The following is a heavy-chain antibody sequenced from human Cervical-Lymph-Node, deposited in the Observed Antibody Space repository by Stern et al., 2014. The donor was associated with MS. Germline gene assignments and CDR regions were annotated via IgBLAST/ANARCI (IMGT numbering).Heavy chain of an antibody. D-gene: IGHD1/OR15-1a*01. CDR1: GYTFLGFY. CDR2: INPHTGDT. V-gene: IGHV1-2*02. CDR3: TRPDIRTKGTNFHY. J-gene: IGHJ1*01. Sequence: VQLVQSGAEVKKPGASVTVSCKTSGYTFLGFYIHWVRQVPGQGPEWMGWINPHTGDTNYAPKFQGRVTMTSDASINTSYMQLSGLTSDDRAIYYCTRPDIRTKGTNFHYWGQGTLIVVSS.